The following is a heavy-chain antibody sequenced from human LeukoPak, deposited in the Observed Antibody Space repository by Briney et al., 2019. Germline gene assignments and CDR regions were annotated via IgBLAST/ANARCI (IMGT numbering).Heavy chain of an antibody. V-gene: IGHV4-4*07. CDR1: GGSLSGFY. CDR2: PYVSGTT. Sequence: PSETLSLTCTVSGGSLSGFYWSWLRQPAGKGLEWTGRPYVSGTTTYNPSLKSRVTISVEASKNQFSLNLTSATAADTAVYYCAKDRAARNGMDVWGQGTTVTVSS. CDR3: AKDRAARNGMDV. D-gene: IGHD6-6*01. J-gene: IGHJ6*02.